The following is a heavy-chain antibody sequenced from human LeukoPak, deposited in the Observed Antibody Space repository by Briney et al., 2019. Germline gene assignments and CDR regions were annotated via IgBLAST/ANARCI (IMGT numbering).Heavy chain of an antibody. CDR3: ARIGGSSGWYRFDY. CDR1: GGTFSSYA. Sequence: SVKVSCKASGGTFSSYAISWVRQAPGQGLEWMGRIIPILGIANYAQKFRGRVTITADKSTSTAYMELSSLRSEDTAVYYCARIGGSSGWYRFDYWGQGTLVTVSS. V-gene: IGHV1-69*04. J-gene: IGHJ4*02. CDR2: IIPILGIA. D-gene: IGHD6-19*01.